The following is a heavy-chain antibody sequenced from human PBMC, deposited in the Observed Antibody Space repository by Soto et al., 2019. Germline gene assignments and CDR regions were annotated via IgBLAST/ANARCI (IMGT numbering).Heavy chain of an antibody. CDR3: AGPDADCGGDCYSSVD. D-gene: IGHD2-21*01. CDR2: ISSSSYTI. Sequence: GGSPRLSCAASGFTFDNYNMNWVRQGPGKGLEWVSYISSSSYTIYYADSVKGRFTISRDNAKNSLYLQMNSLRAEDTAVYYCAGPDADCGGDCYSSVDWGQGTLVTVSS. J-gene: IGHJ4*02. CDR1: GFTFDNYN. V-gene: IGHV3-48*01.